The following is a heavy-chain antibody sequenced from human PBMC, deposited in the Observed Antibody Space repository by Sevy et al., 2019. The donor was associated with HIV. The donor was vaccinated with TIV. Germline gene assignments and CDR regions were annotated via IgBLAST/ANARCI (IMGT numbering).Heavy chain of an antibody. Sequence: GGSLRLSCAASGFTFSDYSMHWVRQAPGKGLEWVAVISYDGRNYKYNVDSVKGRFTISRDNSKNTQFLQMNSLRAEDSAIYYCARDREEILHSAFDYWGQGTLVTVSS. D-gene: IGHD1-26*01. CDR3: ARDREEILHSAFDY. CDR2: ISYDGRNYK. J-gene: IGHJ4*02. V-gene: IGHV3-30*14. CDR1: GFTFSDYS.